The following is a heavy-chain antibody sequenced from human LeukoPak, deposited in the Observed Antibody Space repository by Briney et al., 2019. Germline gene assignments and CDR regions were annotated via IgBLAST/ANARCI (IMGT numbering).Heavy chain of an antibody. CDR2: IRYDGSNK. V-gene: IGHV3-30*02. CDR3: AKVRFGVTARYYFDY. Sequence: PGGSLRLSCAASGFTFSSYGMHWARQAPGKGLEWVAFIRYDGSNKYYADSVKGRFTISRDNSKNTLYLQMNSLRAEDTAVYYCAKVRFGVTARYYFDYWGQGTLVTVSS. CDR1: GFTFSSYG. J-gene: IGHJ4*02. D-gene: IGHD3-10*01.